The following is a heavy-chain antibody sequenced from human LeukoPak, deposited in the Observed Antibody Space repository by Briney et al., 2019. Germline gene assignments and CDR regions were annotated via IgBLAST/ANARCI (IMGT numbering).Heavy chain of an antibody. CDR3: ARDLVDYGSGSHTY. J-gene: IGHJ4*02. D-gene: IGHD3-10*01. Sequence: PGGSLRLSCAASGFTVSSNYMSWVRQAPGKGLEWVSVIYSGGSTYYADSVKGRFTISRHNSKNKLYLQMNSLSAEDTAVYYCARDLVDYGSGSHTYGGQGTLVTVSS. V-gene: IGHV3-53*04. CDR1: GFTVSSNY. CDR2: IYSGGST.